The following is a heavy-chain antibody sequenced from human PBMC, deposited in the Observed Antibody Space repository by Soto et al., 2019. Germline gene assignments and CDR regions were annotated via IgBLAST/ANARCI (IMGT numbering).Heavy chain of an antibody. Sequence: KPGGSLRLCCAASGFAFYYYNMNWVRQAPGRGLEWVSSISGSGIDIHFTDSVKGRFTISRDNAKTSLYLQMDSLRPEDTAIYYCARDRGYGGNYVFDFWGLGTLVTVSS. J-gene: IGHJ4*02. CDR1: GFAFYYYN. V-gene: IGHV3-21*01. D-gene: IGHD4-4*01. CDR3: ARDRGYGGNYVFDF. CDR2: ISGSGIDI.